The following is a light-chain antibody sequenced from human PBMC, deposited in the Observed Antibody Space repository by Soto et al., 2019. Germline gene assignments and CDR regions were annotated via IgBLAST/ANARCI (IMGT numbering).Light chain of an antibody. J-gene: IGKJ1*01. CDR3: QQYHSYPWT. CDR1: QSISSW. Sequence: DIQMTQSPSTLSASVGYRVTITCLASQSISSWLAWYKQKPGKAPKLRSDKASSLESWVPSRVSGSGSWTEFTRTSSSLQPDDFATYYCQQYHSYPWTFGQGTKL. CDR2: KAS. V-gene: IGKV1-5*03.